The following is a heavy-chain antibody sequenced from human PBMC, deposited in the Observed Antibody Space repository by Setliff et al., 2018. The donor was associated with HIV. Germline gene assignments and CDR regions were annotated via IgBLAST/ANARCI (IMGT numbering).Heavy chain of an antibody. CDR1: GFPFSDYY. Sequence: PGGSLRLSCAASGFPFSDYYMSWIRQAPGKGLEWVSAIVASAGITYYAGSVKGRFTISRDNSKNTLYLQMNSLRAEDTAVYYCAKCSEMLGTPATSSGYYCGWFDPWGQGTLVTVSS. V-gene: IGHV3-23*01. CDR3: AKCSEMLGTPATSSGYYCGWFDP. D-gene: IGHD3-22*01. J-gene: IGHJ5*02. CDR2: IVASAGIT.